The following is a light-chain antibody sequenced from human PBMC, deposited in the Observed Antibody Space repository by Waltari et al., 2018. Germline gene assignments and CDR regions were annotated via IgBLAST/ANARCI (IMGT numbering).Light chain of an antibody. CDR3: ASHGNNKV. Sequence: QSALTQPASVSGSPGQSITISCTGTSSDVGLYNLVSWYQQHPGKAPKLIISGFDKRPSGVPDRFSGSKSGSTAYLTVSGLQAEDEADYYCASHGNNKVFGGGTKLTVL. CDR1: SSDVGLYNL. V-gene: IGLV2-8*01. J-gene: IGLJ3*02. CDR2: GFD.